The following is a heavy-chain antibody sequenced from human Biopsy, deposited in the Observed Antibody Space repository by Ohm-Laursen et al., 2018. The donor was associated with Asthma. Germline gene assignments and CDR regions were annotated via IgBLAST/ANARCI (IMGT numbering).Heavy chain of an antibody. Sequence: TLSLTCTVYGGYLTGHYWNWIRQPPGKGLEWIGEIDQSGYTNYNPSLKSRVTISADASKNQFHLNLSSVTAADTAVYFCARAAITGIRGWFDPWGQGTQVTVSS. CDR1: GGYLTGHY. V-gene: IGHV4-34*01. CDR2: IDQSGYT. CDR3: ARAAITGIRGWFDP. J-gene: IGHJ5*02. D-gene: IGHD1-20*01.